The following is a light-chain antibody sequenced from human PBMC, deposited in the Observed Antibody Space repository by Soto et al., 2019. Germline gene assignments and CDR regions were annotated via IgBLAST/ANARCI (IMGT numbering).Light chain of an antibody. CDR3: QSYNDWPFT. V-gene: IGKV3-15*01. J-gene: IGKJ2*01. CDR2: GAS. CDR1: ESLSTY. Sequence: IVMTQSPATLSVSPGERVTLSCRASESLSTYLAWYQQKPGQAPRLLIYGASTKATGIPARFSGSGSATDFTLTISSLQSEDFAVYYCQSYNDWPFTFGQGTKVDI.